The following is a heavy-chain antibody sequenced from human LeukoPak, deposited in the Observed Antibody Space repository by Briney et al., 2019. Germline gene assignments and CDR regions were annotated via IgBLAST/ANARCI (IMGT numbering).Heavy chain of an antibody. CDR2: ISSSGTTI. V-gene: IGHV3-11*01. CDR3: ASLRGVNR. CDR1: GFTFSDYY. Sequence: GGSLRLSCAASGFTFSDYYMSWIRQPPGKGLEWVSYISSSGTTIYYADSVRGRFTVSRNNAKNSLYLQMDSLSAEDTAVYYCASLRGVNRWGQGTLVTVSS. D-gene: IGHD3-10*01. J-gene: IGHJ4*02.